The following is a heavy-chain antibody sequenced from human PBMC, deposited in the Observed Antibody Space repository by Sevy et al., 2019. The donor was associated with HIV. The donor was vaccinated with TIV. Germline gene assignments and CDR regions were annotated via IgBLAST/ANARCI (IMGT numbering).Heavy chain of an antibody. J-gene: IGHJ6*02. Sequence: SETLSLTCTVSGGSISSYYWGWIRQPAGKGLEWIGRIYTSGSTNYNPSLKSRVTMSVDTSKNQFSLKLGSVTAADTAVYYCARDLYDFPFRGYYYYGMDVWGQGTTVTVSS. D-gene: IGHD3-10*01. CDR3: ARDLYDFPFRGYYYYGMDV. CDR1: GGSISSYY. CDR2: IYTSGST. V-gene: IGHV4-4*07.